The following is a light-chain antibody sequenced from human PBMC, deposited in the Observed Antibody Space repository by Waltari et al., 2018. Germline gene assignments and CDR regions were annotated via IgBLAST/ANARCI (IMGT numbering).Light chain of an antibody. CDR2: DVN. CDR1: SSDVGSYNF. J-gene: IGLJ1*01. Sequence: QSALTQPPSVSGSPGQSVTISCTGTSSDVGSYNFVSWYQQHPAKAPNPLIYDVNKRPSGVPDRFSGSKSGNTASLTISGLQGEDEADYYCCSYAGSYTYVFGTGTKVTAL. CDR3: CSYAGSYTYV. V-gene: IGLV2-11*01.